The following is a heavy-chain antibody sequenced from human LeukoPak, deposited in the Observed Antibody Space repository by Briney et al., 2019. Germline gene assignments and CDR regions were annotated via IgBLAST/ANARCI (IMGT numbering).Heavy chain of an antibody. CDR1: GFTFSSYV. Sequence: GGSLRLSCAASGFTFSSYVMSWVRQAPGKGLEGVSAISGSGGSTYYADSVKGRFTVSRDNSKNTLYLQMNSLRADETAVYYCAKGTQYDFWSSTVDVWGKGTTVTASS. D-gene: IGHD3-3*01. CDR3: AKGTQYDFWSSTVDV. V-gene: IGHV3-23*01. J-gene: IGHJ6*04. CDR2: ISGSGGST.